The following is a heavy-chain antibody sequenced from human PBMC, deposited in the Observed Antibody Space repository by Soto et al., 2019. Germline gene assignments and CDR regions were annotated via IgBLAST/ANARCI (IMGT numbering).Heavy chain of an antibody. CDR2: IIPMLAIT. Sequence: QVQLVQSGAEVKKPGSSVKVSCKASGGTFNVYTIIWVRQAPGQGLEWMGRIIPMLAITNYAQRFQGRVTLTSDKSTTTAYMELSILTSEDTAVYYCALGSWSGETFDIWGQGTLVTVSS. CDR1: GGTFNVYT. CDR3: ALGSWSGETFDI. J-gene: IGHJ3*02. V-gene: IGHV1-69*02. D-gene: IGHD6-13*01.